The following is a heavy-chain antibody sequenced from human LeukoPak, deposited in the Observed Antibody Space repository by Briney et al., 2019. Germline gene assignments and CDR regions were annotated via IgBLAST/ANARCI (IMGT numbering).Heavy chain of an antibody. CDR2: FDPEDGET. CDR3: ATDLGVVITTTIIVIHSGAFDI. V-gene: IGHV1-24*01. J-gene: IGHJ3*02. D-gene: IGHD3-22*01. Sequence: ASVKVSCKVSGYTLTELSMHWVRQAPGKGLEWMGGFDPEDGETIYAQKFQGRVTMTEDTSTDTAYMELSSLRSEDTAVHYCATDLGVVITTTIIVIHSGAFDIWGQGTMVTVSS. CDR1: GYTLTELS.